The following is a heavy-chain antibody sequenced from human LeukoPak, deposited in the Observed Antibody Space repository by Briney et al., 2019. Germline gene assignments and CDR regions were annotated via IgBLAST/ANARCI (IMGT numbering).Heavy chain of an antibody. V-gene: IGHV4-34*01. Sequence: KASETLSLTCAVYGGSFSGYYWSWIRQPPGKGLEWIGEINHSGSTNYNPSLKSRVTISVDTSKNQFSLKLSSVTAADTAVYYCARVIAYYDFWSGYRYFDYWGQGTLVTVFS. J-gene: IGHJ4*02. CDR2: INHSGST. D-gene: IGHD3-3*01. CDR3: ARVIAYYDFWSGYRYFDY. CDR1: GGSFSGYY.